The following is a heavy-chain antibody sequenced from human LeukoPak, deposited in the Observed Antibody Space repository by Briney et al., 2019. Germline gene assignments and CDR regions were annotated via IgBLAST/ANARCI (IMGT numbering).Heavy chain of an antibody. J-gene: IGHJ4*02. Sequence: SVKGRFTISRDNAKNSVYLQMNSLRAEDTAVYYCTRAVAAAAPGYWGQGTLVTVSS. CDR3: TRAVAAAAPGY. D-gene: IGHD2-2*01. V-gene: IGHV3-21*01.